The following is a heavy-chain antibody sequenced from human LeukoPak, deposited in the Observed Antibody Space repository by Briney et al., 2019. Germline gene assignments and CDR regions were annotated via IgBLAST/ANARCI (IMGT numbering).Heavy chain of an antibody. D-gene: IGHD1-26*01. Sequence: GGSLRLSCAASGFTFSSYWMHWVRQVPGKGLVWVARINGDGSNIAYADSVRGRFTISRDNAKNTLYLEMNSLRAEDTAVYCCAKAYSGNYYHAFDIWGQGTMVTVSS. J-gene: IGHJ3*02. CDR3: AKAYSGNYYHAFDI. CDR1: GFTFSSYW. CDR2: INGDGSNI. V-gene: IGHV3-74*01.